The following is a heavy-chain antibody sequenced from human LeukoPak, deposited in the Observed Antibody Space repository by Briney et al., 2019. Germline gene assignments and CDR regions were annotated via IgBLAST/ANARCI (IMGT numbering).Heavy chain of an antibody. CDR1: GGSFSGYY. J-gene: IGHJ1*01. D-gene: IGHD6-19*01. Sequence: SETLSLTCAAYGGSFSGYYWSWIRQPPGKGLEWIGEINHSGSTNYNPSLKSRVTISVDTSKNQFSLKLSSVTAADTAVYYCARGEGAVKYFQHWGQGTLVTVSS. CDR3: ARGEGAVKYFQH. CDR2: INHSGST. V-gene: IGHV4-34*01.